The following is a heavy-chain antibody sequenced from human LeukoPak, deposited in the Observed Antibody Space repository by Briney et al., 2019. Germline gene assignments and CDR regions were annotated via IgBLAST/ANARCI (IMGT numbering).Heavy chain of an antibody. V-gene: IGHV3-30-3*01. CDR3: ARGIGITGTFGY. D-gene: IGHD1-7*01. CDR1: GFTFSSYA. J-gene: IGHJ4*02. CDR2: ISYDGSNK. Sequence: PGGSLRLSCAASGFTFSSYAMHWVRQAPGKGLEWVAVISYDGSNKYYADSVKGRFTISRDNSKNTLYLQMNSLRAEDTAVYYCARGIGITGTFGYWGQGTLVTVSS.